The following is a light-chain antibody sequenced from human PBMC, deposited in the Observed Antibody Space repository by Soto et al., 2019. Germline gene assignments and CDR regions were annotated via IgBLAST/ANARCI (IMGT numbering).Light chain of an antibody. CDR1: QSVNTW. J-gene: IGKJ1*01. CDR2: AAS. Sequence: DIQMTQSPSTLSASVGDRVTITCRASQSVNTWLAWYQQKPGKAPRLLIYAASSLQSRLPSRFTGSGSGTEFILTISRLQPDDVPTYYCHHYGGMWTFGQGTKVDIK. V-gene: IGKV1-5*01. CDR3: HHYGGMWT.